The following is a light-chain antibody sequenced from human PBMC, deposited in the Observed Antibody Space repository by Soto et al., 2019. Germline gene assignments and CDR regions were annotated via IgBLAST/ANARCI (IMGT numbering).Light chain of an antibody. CDR3: QQYNSYPFT. Sequence: DIQMTQSPSTLSASVGDRVTITCRASQSISSWLAWYQQKPGKAPKPLIYDASSLESGVPSRFSGSGSGTEFTLTISSLQPDDFATYYCQQYNSYPFTFGPGTKVDIK. V-gene: IGKV1-5*01. CDR1: QSISSW. CDR2: DAS. J-gene: IGKJ3*01.